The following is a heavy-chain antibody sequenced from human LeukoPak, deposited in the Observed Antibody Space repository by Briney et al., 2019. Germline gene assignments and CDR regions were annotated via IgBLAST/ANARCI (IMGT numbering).Heavy chain of an antibody. D-gene: IGHD4-11*01. Sequence: PGGSLRLSCAAPGFTFSSYAMSWVRQAPGKGLEWVSAISGSGGSTYYADSVKGRFTISRDNSKNTLYLQTNSLRAEDTAVYYCAARGATVTTGEIDYWGQGTLVTVSS. CDR2: ISGSGGST. V-gene: IGHV3-23*01. CDR1: GFTFSSYA. J-gene: IGHJ4*02. CDR3: AARGATVTTGEIDY.